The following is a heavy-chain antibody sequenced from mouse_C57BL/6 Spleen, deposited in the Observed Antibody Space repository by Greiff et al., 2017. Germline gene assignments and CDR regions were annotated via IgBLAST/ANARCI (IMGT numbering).Heavy chain of an antibody. CDR3: ARYYYGYYYAMDY. CDR1: GYAFSSSW. V-gene: IGHV1-82*01. D-gene: IGHD1-1*01. J-gene: IGHJ4*01. Sequence: VQLVESGPELVKPGASVKISCKASGYAFSSSWMNWVKQRPGKGLEWIGRIYPGDGDTNYNGKFKGKATLTADKSSSTAYMQLSSLTSEDSAVYFCARYYYGYYYAMDYWGQGTSVTVSS. CDR2: IYPGDGDT.